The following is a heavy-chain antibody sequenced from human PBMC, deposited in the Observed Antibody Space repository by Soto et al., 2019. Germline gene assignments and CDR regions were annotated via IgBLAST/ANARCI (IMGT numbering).Heavy chain of an antibody. CDR3: AKEGGIAAASKDYYYYGMDV. J-gene: IGHJ6*02. D-gene: IGHD6-13*01. Sequence: EVKLVESGGGLVQPGRSLRLSCAASGFTFDDYAMHWVRQAPGKGLEWVSGISWNSGSIGYADSVKGRFTISRGNAKNSLYLQMNSLRAEDTALYYCAKEGGIAAASKDYYYYGMDVWGQGTTVTVSS. V-gene: IGHV3-9*01. CDR2: ISWNSGSI. CDR1: GFTFDDYA.